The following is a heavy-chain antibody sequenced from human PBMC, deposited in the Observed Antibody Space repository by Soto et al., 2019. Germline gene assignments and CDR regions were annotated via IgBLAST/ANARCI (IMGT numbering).Heavy chain of an antibody. CDR3: ARSGPYYYYYYMDV. Sequence: SETLSLTCAVYGGSFSGYYWSWIRQPPGKGLEWIGEINHSGSTNYNPSLKSRVTISVDTSKNQFSLKLSSVTAADTAVYYCARSGPYYYYYYMDVWGKGTTVTVSS. CDR1: GGSFSGYY. CDR2: INHSGST. V-gene: IGHV4-34*01. D-gene: IGHD3-3*01. J-gene: IGHJ6*03.